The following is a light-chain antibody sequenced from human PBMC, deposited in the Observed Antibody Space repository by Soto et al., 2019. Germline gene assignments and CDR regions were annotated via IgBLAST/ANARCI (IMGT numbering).Light chain of an antibody. CDR3: QSYDSSLSDSV. Sequence: QSVLTQPPSVSGAPGQRVTISCTGSSSNIGAGYDVHWYQQLPGTAPKLLIYGDIIRPSGVPDRFSGSKSGTSASLAITGLQAEDEADYYCQSYDSSLSDSVFGGGTQLTVL. V-gene: IGLV1-40*01. J-gene: IGLJ3*02. CDR2: GDI. CDR1: SSNIGAGYD.